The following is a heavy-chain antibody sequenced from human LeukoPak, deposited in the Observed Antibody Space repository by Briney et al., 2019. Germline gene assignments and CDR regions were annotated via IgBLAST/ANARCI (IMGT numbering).Heavy chain of an antibody. D-gene: IGHD3-10*01. CDR3: ARDLLWFGEAYFDY. CDR2: LYHSGRT. Sequence: SETLSLTCAVSGGSISSGDYSWSWIRQPPGKGLEWIGYLYHSGRTYYNPSLKSRVTISIDRSKNQFSLKLSSVTAADTAVYYCARDLLWFGEAYFDYWGQGTLVTVSS. CDR1: GGSISSGDYS. J-gene: IGHJ4*02. V-gene: IGHV4-30-2*01.